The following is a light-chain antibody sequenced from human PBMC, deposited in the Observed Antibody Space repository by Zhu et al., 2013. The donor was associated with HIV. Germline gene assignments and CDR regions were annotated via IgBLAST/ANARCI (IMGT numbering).Light chain of an antibody. J-gene: IGLJ3*02. CDR2: EDN. V-gene: IGLV6-57*03. CDR1: SGNIGSSY. Sequence: NFMLTQPHSVSESPGKTVTISCTRSSGNIGSSYVQWYQQRPGSAPTTVIYEDNQRPSGVPDRFSGSIDSSSNSASLTISGLKTEDEADYYCQSYDSSNFWVFGGGTKLTVL. CDR3: QSYDSSNFWV.